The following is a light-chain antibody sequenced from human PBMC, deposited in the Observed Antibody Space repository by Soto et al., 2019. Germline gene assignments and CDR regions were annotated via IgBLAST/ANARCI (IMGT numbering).Light chain of an antibody. V-gene: IGLV2-14*03. J-gene: IGLJ2*01. CDR3: SSYTSRSTLAV. Sequence: QSALTQPASVSGSPGQSIIISCTGTSSDIGGYNSVSWYQHHPGKAPKLMVYDVTNRPSGVSNRFSGSKSGNTASLTISGLQADDEADYYCSSYTSRSTLAVFGGVTKLTLL. CDR2: DVT. CDR1: SSDIGGYNS.